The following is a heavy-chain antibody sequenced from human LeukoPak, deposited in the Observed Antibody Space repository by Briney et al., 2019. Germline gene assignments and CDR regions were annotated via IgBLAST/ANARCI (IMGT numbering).Heavy chain of an antibody. CDR3: ATRKQWLVRGAFDI. Sequence: GASVKVSCKASGYTFTDYYIHWVRQAPGQGLEWMGRINPNSGGTNDAQNFQGRVTMTRDTSISTAYMELSRLRSEDTAVYYCATRKQWLVRGAFDIWGQGTMVTVSS. V-gene: IGHV1-2*06. D-gene: IGHD6-19*01. CDR2: INPNSGGT. J-gene: IGHJ3*02. CDR1: GYTFTDYY.